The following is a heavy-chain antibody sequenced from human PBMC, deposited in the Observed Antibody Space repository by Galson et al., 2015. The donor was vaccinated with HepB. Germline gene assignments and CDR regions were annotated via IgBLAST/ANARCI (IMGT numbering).Heavy chain of an antibody. CDR3: AKVPYVDYDFPSYFDL. CDR2: ISANGRST. D-gene: IGHD3-3*01. CDR1: GITLGGYA. Sequence: SLRLSCAASGITLGGYAMSWVRQAPGEGLEWVSGISANGRSTYNADSVTGRVTISRDNSKNALYLQMSSLRAEDTALYYCAKVPYVDYDFPSYFDLWGRGTLVAVSS. J-gene: IGHJ2*01. V-gene: IGHV3-23*01.